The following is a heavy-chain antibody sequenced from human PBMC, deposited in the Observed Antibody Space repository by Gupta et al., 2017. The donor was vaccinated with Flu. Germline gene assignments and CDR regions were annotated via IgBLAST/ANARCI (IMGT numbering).Heavy chain of an antibody. CDR2: SSDSGDNP. CDR3: ATRRDSIDYAPLRY. D-gene: IGHD3-22*01. CDR1: GYPLVSMP. V-gene: IGHV3-23*01. Sequence: EVQLLESAGDLGQTRGPWTYSAQTLGYPLVSMPCPGYVRRRQGMAVGSVSSDSGDNPSNANSVPGRLTISRYNARKTLSLQSNSLRAEDTAIYYVATRRDSIDYAPLRYWGQGTLVTVSS. J-gene: IGHJ4*02.